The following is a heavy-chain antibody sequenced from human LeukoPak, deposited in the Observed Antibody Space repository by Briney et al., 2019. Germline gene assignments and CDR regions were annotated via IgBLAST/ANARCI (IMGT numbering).Heavy chain of an antibody. D-gene: IGHD3-10*01. CDR1: GYTFTSYG. Sequence: GASVTVSCKASGYTFTSYGISWVRQAPGKGLEWMGWISAYNGNTNYAQKLQGRVTITTDTSTSTAYMELRSLRSDDTAVYYCARDLFRFPPSMDVWGQGTTVTVSS. V-gene: IGHV1-18*01. J-gene: IGHJ6*02. CDR3: ARDLFRFPPSMDV. CDR2: ISAYNGNT.